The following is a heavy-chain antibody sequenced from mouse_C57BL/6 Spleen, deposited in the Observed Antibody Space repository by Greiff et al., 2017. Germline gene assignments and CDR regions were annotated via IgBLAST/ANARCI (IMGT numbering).Heavy chain of an antibody. D-gene: IGHD3-3*01. CDR2: IYPGSGST. Sequence: VQLQQPGAELVKPGASVKMSCKASGYTFTSYWITWVKQRPGQGLEWIGDIYPGSGSTNYNEKFKSKATLTVDTSASTAYMQLSSLTSEDSAVYCCARTGTGYFDVWGTGTTVTVSS. J-gene: IGHJ1*03. CDR1: GYTFTSYW. V-gene: IGHV1-55*01. CDR3: ARTGTGYFDV.